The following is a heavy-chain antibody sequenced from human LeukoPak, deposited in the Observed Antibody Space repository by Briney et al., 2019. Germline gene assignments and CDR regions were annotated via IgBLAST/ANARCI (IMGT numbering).Heavy chain of an antibody. V-gene: IGHV4-34*01. D-gene: IGHD3-22*01. Sequence: SETLSLTCAVYGGSFGGYYWSWIRQPPGKGLEWIGEINHSGSTNYNPSLKSRVTISVDTSKNQFSLKLSSVTAADTAVYYCARRRITMIVVVKGPGYYFDYWGQGTLVTVSS. CDR3: ARRRITMIVVVKGPGYYFDY. J-gene: IGHJ4*02. CDR1: GGSFGGYY. CDR2: INHSGST.